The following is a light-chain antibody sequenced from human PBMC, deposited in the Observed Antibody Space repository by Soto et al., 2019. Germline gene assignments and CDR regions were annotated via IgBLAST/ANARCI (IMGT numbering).Light chain of an antibody. CDR3: QQYGNSWT. CDR1: QSLSGRY. J-gene: IGKJ1*01. V-gene: IGKV3-20*01. CDR2: GAS. Sequence: DTMLTQSPGTLALSPGEGATLSCRASQSLSGRYLAWYQQKPGQAPRLLIYGASTRATGISARFSGSGSGTDFTLTISRLEPEDFAVYYCQQYGNSWTFGQGTKVDIK.